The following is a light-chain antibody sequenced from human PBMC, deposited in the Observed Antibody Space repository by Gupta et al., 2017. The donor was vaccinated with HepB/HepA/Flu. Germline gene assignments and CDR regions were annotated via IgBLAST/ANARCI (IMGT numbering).Light chain of an antibody. J-gene: IGKJ1*01. Sequence: EIVLTQSPGTLSLSPGEKATLSCRASQSFSSYLAWYQQKPGQAPRLLIYDASSRATGIPDRFSGSGSGTDFTLTISRLEPEDFAVYYCHQYYISPRTFGQGTKVEIK. CDR2: DAS. CDR1: QSFSSY. CDR3: HQYYISPRT. V-gene: IGKV3-20*01.